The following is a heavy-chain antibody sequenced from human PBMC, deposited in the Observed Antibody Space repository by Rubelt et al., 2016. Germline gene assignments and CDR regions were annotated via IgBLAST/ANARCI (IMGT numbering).Heavy chain of an antibody. J-gene: IGHJ4*02. D-gene: IGHD3-22*01. V-gene: IGHV4-34*01. Sequence: QVQLQQWGAGLLKPSETLSLTCAVYGGSFSGYYWSWIRQPPGKGLEWIGEINHSGSTNYNPSLKSRVTISVDTAKNQFSLKLTSVTAADTAVYYCARSSASPGQLEPSFDYWGQGTLVTVSS. CDR1: GGSFSGYY. CDR3: ARSSASPGQLEPSFDY. CDR2: INHSGST.